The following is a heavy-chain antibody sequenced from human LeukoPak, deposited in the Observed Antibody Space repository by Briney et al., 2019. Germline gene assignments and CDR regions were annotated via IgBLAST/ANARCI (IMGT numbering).Heavy chain of an antibody. J-gene: IGHJ4*02. D-gene: IGHD6-6*01. CDR2: TYYRSKWCN. Sequence: SQTLSLTCAISGDSVSSNSAAWNWIRQSPSRGLEWLGRTYYRSKWCNDYAVSVKSRITINPDTSKNQFSLQLNSVTPEDTAVYYCASENSSSGWGLYFDYWGQGTLVTVSS. CDR1: GDSVSSNSAA. CDR3: ASENSSSGWGLYFDY. V-gene: IGHV6-1*01.